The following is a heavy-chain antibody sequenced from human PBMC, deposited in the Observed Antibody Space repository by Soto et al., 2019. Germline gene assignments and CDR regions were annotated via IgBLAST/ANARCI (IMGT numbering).Heavy chain of an antibody. CDR3: ARDVGYCSGGACGGIFNY. CDR1: GFTFSNYW. Sequence: GGSLRLSCAASGFTFSNYWMNWVRQAPGKGLEWVATIKHDGSEKYCVDSVEGRFTISRDNAKNSLYLQIDSLRAEDTAVYYCARDVGYCSGGACGGIFNYWGQGTLVTVSS. V-gene: IGHV3-7*01. J-gene: IGHJ4*02. D-gene: IGHD2-15*01. CDR2: IKHDGSEK.